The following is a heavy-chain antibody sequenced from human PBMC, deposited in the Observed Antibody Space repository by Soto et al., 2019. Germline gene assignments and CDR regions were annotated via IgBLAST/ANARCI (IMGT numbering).Heavy chain of an antibody. J-gene: IGHJ4*02. CDR3: ASLGTTITSFDS. Sequence: SETLSLTCAVYGGSFSGYYWNWIRQPPGKGLEWIGKINHSGSTYNPSLKSRVTISLDKSENQFSLKLTSVTAADTAVYFCASLGTTITSFDSWGQGTLVTVSS. CDR2: INHSGST. CDR1: GGSFSGYY. D-gene: IGHD4-4*01. V-gene: IGHV4-34*01.